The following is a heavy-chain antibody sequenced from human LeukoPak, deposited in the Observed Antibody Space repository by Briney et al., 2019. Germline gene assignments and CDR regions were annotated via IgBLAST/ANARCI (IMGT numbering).Heavy chain of an antibody. J-gene: IGHJ6*03. D-gene: IGHD2-8*02. Sequence: SETLSLTCAVYGGSFSGYYWSWIRQPPGKGLEWIGEINHSGSTNYNPSLKSRVTISVDTSKNQFSLKLSSVTAADSAVYYCARVGTGGYYYYYMDVWGNGTTVTVSS. CDR2: INHSGST. CDR1: GGSFSGYY. CDR3: ARVGTGGYYYYYMDV. V-gene: IGHV4-34*01.